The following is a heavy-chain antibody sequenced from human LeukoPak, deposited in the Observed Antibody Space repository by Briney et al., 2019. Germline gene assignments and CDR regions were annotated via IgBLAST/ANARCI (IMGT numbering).Heavy chain of an antibody. J-gene: IGHJ5*02. V-gene: IGHV4-4*07. CDR2: IYTSGST. CDR1: GGSISSYY. D-gene: IGHD6-13*01. Sequence: PSETLSLTCTVSGGSISSYYWSWIRQPAGKGLEWIGRIYTSGSTNYNPSLKSRVTMSVDTSKNQFSLKLSSVTAAVMAVYYCARGSHSSSLLARWFDPWGQGTLVTVSS. CDR3: ARGSHSSSLLARWFDP.